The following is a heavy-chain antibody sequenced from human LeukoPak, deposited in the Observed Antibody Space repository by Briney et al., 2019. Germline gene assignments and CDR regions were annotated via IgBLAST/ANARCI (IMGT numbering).Heavy chain of an antibody. V-gene: IGHV3-48*01. CDR1: GFTFSSYS. Sequence: GGSLRLSCAASGFTFSSYSMNWVRQAPGKGLEWVSYISSSSTIYYADSVKGRFTISRDNAKNSLYLQMNSLRAEDTAVYYCARRGITGTRHFDYWAREPWSPSPQ. CDR3: ARRGITGTRHFDY. D-gene: IGHD1-20*01. CDR2: ISSSSTI. J-gene: IGHJ4*02.